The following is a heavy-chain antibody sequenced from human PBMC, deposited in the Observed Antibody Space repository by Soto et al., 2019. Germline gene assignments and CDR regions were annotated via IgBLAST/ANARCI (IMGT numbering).Heavy chain of an antibody. J-gene: IGHJ4*02. CDR1: GASISGGDYY. Sequence: QVQLQESGPGLVKPSQTLSLTCTVSGASISGGDYYWTWIRQPPGKGLEWIGSIYYTGNTYSNPSLASRLSISADPSNNQFALSLTSVTAPDTAIYYCARATYESSTYYRDYWGQGTLVTVSS. V-gene: IGHV4-30-4*01. D-gene: IGHD3-22*01. CDR2: IYYTGNT. CDR3: ARATYESSTYYRDY.